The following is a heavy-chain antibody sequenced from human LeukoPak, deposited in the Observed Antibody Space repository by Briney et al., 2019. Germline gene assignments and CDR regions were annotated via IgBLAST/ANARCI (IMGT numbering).Heavy chain of an antibody. CDR3: AKDPPHYDFWSGYYTLPWY. D-gene: IGHD3-3*01. Sequence: RTGGSLRLSCAASGFTFSSYAMSWVRQAPGKGLEWVAFIRYDGSNKYYADSVKGRFTISRDNSKNTLYLQMNSLRAEDTAVYYCAKDPPHYDFWSGYYTLPWYWGQGTLVTVSS. V-gene: IGHV3-30*02. CDR1: GFTFSSYA. CDR2: IRYDGSNK. J-gene: IGHJ4*02.